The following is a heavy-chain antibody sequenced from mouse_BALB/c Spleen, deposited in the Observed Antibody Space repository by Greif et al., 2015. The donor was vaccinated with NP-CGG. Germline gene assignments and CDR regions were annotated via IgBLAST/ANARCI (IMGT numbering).Heavy chain of an antibody. CDR2: IDPENGNT. Sequence: EVQLQQSGAELVRPGALVKLSCKASGFNIKDYYMHWVKQRPEQGLEWIGWIDPENGNTIYDPKFQGKASITADTSSNTAYLQLSSLTSEDTAVYYCARGRNFSWFAYLGPRDSGHCLC. J-gene: IGHJ3*01. CDR3: ARGRNFSWFAY. V-gene: IGHV14-1*02. CDR1: GFNIKDYY.